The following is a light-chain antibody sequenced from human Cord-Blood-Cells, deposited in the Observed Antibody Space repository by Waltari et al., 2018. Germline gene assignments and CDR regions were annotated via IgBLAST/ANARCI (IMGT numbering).Light chain of an antibody. CDR2: DVS. CDR1: SSDVGVYNY. CDR3: CSYAGSYTYV. Sequence: QSALTQPRSVSGSPGQSVTISCTGTSSDVGVYNYVSWYQQHPGKAPKLMTYDVSKRPSGVPDRFSGSKSGNTAYLTISGLQAEDEADYYCCSYAGSYTYVFGTGTKVTVL. J-gene: IGLJ1*01. V-gene: IGLV2-11*01.